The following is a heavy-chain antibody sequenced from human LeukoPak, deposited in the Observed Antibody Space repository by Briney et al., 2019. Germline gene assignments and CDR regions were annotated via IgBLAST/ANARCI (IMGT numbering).Heavy chain of an antibody. J-gene: IGHJ4*02. D-gene: IGHD2-15*01. V-gene: IGHV3-48*04. CDR1: GFTFSSYT. CDR2: ISSNSSII. CDR3: ARGKGVVGDYFDC. Sequence: PGGSLRLSCAASGFTFSSYTMNWVRQAPGKGLEWVSYISSNSSIIYYADSVKGRFTISRDNAQNSLYLQMNSLRAEDTAVYYCARGKGVVGDYFDCWGQGTLVTVSS.